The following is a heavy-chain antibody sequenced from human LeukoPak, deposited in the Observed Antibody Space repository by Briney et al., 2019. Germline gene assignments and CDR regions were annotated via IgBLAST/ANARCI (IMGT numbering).Heavy chain of an antibody. CDR3: ARTIQYYDILTGYYGPYGMDV. D-gene: IGHD3-9*01. CDR2: IYYSGRT. J-gene: IGHJ6*02. V-gene: IGHV4-59*01. Sequence: PSETLSLTCTVSGGSISGYHWSWIRQPPAQGLEWIGYIYYSGRTNYNPSLKSRVTISVDTSKNQFSLKLSSVTAADTAVYYCARTIQYYDILTGYYGPYGMDVWGQGTTVTVSS. CDR1: GGSISGYH.